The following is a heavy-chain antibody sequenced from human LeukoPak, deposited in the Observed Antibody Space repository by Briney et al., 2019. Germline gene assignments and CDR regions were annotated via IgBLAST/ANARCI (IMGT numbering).Heavy chain of an antibody. CDR1: GFILSDYG. Sequence: PGGSLRLSCAASGFILSDYGMHWVRQAPGKGLEWVAEIWSDGTNKYYGDSVRGRFTISRDSSENTLYLQMNSLRVEDTAVYYCARDGIGDYELIPRFDCWGQGTLVTVSS. CDR2: IWSDGTNK. J-gene: IGHJ4*02. CDR3: ARDGIGDYELIPRFDC. D-gene: IGHD3-16*01. V-gene: IGHV3-33*01.